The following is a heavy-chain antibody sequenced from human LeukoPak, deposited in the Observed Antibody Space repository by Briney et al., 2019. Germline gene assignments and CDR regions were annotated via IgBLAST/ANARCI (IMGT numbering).Heavy chain of an antibody. V-gene: IGHV7-4-1*02. Sequence: ASVKVSCKASGYTFTSYAMNWVRQAPGQGLEWKGWINTNTGNPTYAQGFSGRFVFSLDTSASTAYLQISSLKAEDTAVYYCARWDRRWFGDTGWFDPWGQGTLVTVSS. D-gene: IGHD3-10*01. CDR1: GYTFTSYA. CDR3: ARWDRRWFGDTGWFDP. CDR2: INTNTGNP. J-gene: IGHJ5*02.